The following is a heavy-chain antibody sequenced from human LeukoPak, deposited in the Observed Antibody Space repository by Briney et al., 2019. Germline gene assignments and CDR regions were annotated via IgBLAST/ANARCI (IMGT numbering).Heavy chain of an antibody. CDR2: IYHSGSP. V-gene: IGHV4-4*02. CDR3: ARVNINNWHSCDY. J-gene: IGHJ4*02. Sequence: SETLSLTCAVSGGSISSNNWWGWVRQPPGKGLEWIGEIYHSGSPNYNLSLKSRVTISVDKSRNHFSLNLNSVTAADTAVYYCARVNINNWHSCDYWGQGTLVTVSS. D-gene: IGHD1-1*01. CDR1: GGSISSNNW.